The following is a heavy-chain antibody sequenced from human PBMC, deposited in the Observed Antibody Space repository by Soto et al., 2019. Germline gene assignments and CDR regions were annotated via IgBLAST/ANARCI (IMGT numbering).Heavy chain of an antibody. D-gene: IGHD1-26*01. CDR1: GYTFTTHG. V-gene: IGHV1-18*01. J-gene: IGHJ5*02. CDR3: ARDLGYSRSGTCYREWFDP. Sequence: QVQLVQSGAEVKKPGASVKVSCKASGYTFTTHGISWVRQVPGQGLEWMGWVRGDNGHTNYAQSLQGRVTMTTDTXTNTAYMELGSLRSDDTAVYYCARDLGYSRSGTCYREWFDPWGQGTLVTVSS. CDR2: VRGDNGHT.